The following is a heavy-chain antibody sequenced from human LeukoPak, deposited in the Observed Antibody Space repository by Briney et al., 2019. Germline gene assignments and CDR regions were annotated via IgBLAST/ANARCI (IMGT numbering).Heavy chain of an antibody. CDR3: ARYSGSYPHDAFEI. Sequence: PSETLSLTCAVSGGSISSSNWWSWVRQPPGKGLEWIGEIYHSGSTNYNPSLKSRVTISVDKSKNQFSLKLSSVTAADTAVYYCARYSGSYPHDAFEIWGQGTMVTVSS. CDR2: IYHSGST. V-gene: IGHV4-4*02. D-gene: IGHD1-26*01. CDR1: GGSISSSNW. J-gene: IGHJ3*02.